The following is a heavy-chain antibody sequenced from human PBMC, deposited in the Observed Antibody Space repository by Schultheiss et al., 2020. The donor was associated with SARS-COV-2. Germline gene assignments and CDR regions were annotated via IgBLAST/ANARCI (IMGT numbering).Heavy chain of an antibody. CDR3: AKDVPYYYDSSGYGGD. J-gene: IGHJ4*02. D-gene: IGHD3-22*01. CDR2: ISYDGSNQ. V-gene: IGHV3-30*04. CDR1: EFTFSDYA. Sequence: GGSLRLSCEASEFTFSDYAMHWVRQAPGKGLEWVAVISYDGSNQYYADSVKGRFTISRDNSKNTLYLQMNSLRAEDTAVYYCAKDVPYYYDSSGYGGDWGQGTLVTVSS.